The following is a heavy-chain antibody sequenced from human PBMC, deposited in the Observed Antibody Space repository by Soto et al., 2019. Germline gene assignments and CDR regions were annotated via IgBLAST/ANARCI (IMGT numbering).Heavy chain of an antibody. J-gene: IGHJ4*02. CDR2: IYYSGST. CDR3: ARHNYYDSSGYLFGY. CDR1: GGSISSYY. Sequence: SETLSLTCTVSGGSISSYYWSWIRQPPGKGLEWIGYIYYSGSTNYNPSLKSRVTISVDTSKNQFSLKLSSVTAADTAVYYCARHNYYDSSGYLFGYWGQGTLVTVS. V-gene: IGHV4-59*01. D-gene: IGHD3-22*01.